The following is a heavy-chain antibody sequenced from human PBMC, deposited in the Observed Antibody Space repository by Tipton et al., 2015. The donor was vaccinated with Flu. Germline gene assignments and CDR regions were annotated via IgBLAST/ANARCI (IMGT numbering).Heavy chain of an antibody. Sequence: SLRLSCAASGFTFDDYAMHWVRQAPGKGLEWVSGISWNSGSIGYADSVKGRFTISRDNAKNSLYLQMNSLRAEDTALYYCAKAGGGGFGELLGYYYYYGMDVWGQGTTVTVSS. V-gene: IGHV3-9*01. CDR1: GFTFDDYA. CDR2: ISWNSGSI. D-gene: IGHD3-10*01. CDR3: AKAGGGGFGELLGYYYYYGMDV. J-gene: IGHJ6*02.